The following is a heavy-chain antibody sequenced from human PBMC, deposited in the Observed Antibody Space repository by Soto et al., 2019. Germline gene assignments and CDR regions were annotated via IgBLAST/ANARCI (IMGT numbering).Heavy chain of an antibody. J-gene: IGHJ4*02. CDR1: GYTFTSYG. Sequence: ASVKVSCKASGYTFTSYGIGWVRQAPGQGLEWMGWISAYNGNTNYAQKPQGRVTMTTDTSTSTAYMELRSLRSDDTAVYYCARATEYYDILTGYYIPLVDYWGQGTLVTVSS. D-gene: IGHD3-9*01. CDR3: ARATEYYDILTGYYIPLVDY. CDR2: ISAYNGNT. V-gene: IGHV1-18*04.